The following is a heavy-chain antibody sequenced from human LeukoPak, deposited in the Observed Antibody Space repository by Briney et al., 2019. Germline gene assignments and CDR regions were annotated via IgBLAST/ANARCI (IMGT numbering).Heavy chain of an antibody. CDR2: ISGSGGST. J-gene: IGHJ2*01. V-gene: IGHV3-23*01. D-gene: IGHD3-9*01. CDR3: AGSDTTGYSPREWDYWYFDL. Sequence: PGGSLRLSCAASGFTFSSYDMNWVRQAPGKGLEWVSGISGSGGSTYSVDSVKGRFTVSRDNSKNTLYLQMNSLRAEDTAVYYCAGSDTTGYSPREWDYWYFDLWGRGTLVTVSS. CDR1: GFTFSSYD.